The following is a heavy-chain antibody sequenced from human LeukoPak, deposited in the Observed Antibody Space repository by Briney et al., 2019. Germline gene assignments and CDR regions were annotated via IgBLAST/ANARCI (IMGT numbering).Heavy chain of an antibody. CDR3: ARQWLVSPLFDY. D-gene: IGHD6-19*01. CDR2: INHSGST. V-gene: IGHV4-34*01. CDR1: GRSFSGYY. J-gene: IGHJ4*02. Sequence: PSETLSLTCAVYGRSFSGYYWSWIRQPPGKGLEWIGEINHSGSTNYNPSLRSRVTVSVHTSKNQLSLKLSSVTAADTAVYYCARQWLVSPLFDYWGQGTLVTVSS.